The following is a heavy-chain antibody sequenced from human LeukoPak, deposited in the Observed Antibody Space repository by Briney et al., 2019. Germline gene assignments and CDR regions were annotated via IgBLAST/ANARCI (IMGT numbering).Heavy chain of an antibody. D-gene: IGHD6-13*01. CDR1: GFTLSSFA. CDR2: LSSSGVRT. Sequence: GGSLRLSCTASGFTLSSFAMSGVRQAPGKGLELVSTLSSSGVRTYYADSVKGRFTISRDNSLNTVFLQMNSLRGEDTAIYYCAKNKGQLVPNYCMNVWGKGTTVTVSS. V-gene: IGHV3-23*01. J-gene: IGHJ6*03. CDR3: AKNKGQLVPNYCMNV.